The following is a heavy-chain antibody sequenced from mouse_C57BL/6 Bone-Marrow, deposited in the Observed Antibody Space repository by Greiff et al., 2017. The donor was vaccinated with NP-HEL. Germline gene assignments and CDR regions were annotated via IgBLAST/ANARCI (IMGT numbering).Heavy chain of an antibody. D-gene: IGHD1-1*01. CDR1: GYTFTSYW. Sequence: QVQLQQPGAELVMPGASVKLSCKASGYTFTSYWMHWVKQRPGQGLEWIGAIDPSDSYTNYNQKFKGKSTLTVDKSSSTAYMQLSSLTSEDSAVYYCASRATTVVAGDYWGQGTTLTVSS. J-gene: IGHJ2*01. CDR2: IDPSDSYT. CDR3: ASRATTVVAGDY. V-gene: IGHV1-69*01.